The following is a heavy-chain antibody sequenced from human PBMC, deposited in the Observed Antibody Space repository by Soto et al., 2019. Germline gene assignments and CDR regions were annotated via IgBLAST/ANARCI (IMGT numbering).Heavy chain of an antibody. CDR3: ARTSSRDWFDP. D-gene: IGHD6-19*01. Sequence: SETLSLTCTVSGGSISSYYWSWIRQPPGKGLEWIGYIYYSGSTNYNPSLKSRVTISVDTSKNQFSLKLSSVTAADTAVYYCARTSSRDWFDPWGQGTLVTVSS. CDR1: GGSISSYY. J-gene: IGHJ5*02. V-gene: IGHV4-59*01. CDR2: IYYSGST.